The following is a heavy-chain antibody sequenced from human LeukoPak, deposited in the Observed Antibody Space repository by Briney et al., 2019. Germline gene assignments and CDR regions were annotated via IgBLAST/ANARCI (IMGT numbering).Heavy chain of an antibody. CDR3: ARSNHYDLDY. V-gene: IGHV5-51*01. Sequence: GESLKISCKGSGYSFTSYWIGWVRQMPGKDLEWVGIIYPIDSDIRYSPSFQGQVTISADKSISTAYLQWSSLKASDTAIYYCARSNHYDLDYWGQGTLVTVSS. CDR1: GYSFTSYW. D-gene: IGHD5-12*01. J-gene: IGHJ4*02. CDR2: IYPIDSDI.